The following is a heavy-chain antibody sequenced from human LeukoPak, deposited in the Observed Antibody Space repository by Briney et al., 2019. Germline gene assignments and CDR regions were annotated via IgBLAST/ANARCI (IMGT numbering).Heavy chain of an antibody. Sequence: GGSLRLSCAASGFTFSSYWMHWVRQAPGKGLVWVSRINRDGSSTSYADSVKGRFTISRDNAKNSLYLQMNSLRAEDTAVYYCARDVTTVTSDFDYWGQGTLVTVSS. V-gene: IGHV3-74*01. J-gene: IGHJ4*02. CDR2: INRDGSST. CDR3: ARDVTTVTSDFDY. D-gene: IGHD4-17*01. CDR1: GFTFSSYW.